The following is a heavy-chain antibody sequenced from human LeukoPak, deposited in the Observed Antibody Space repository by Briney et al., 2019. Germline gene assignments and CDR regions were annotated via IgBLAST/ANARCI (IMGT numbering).Heavy chain of an antibody. CDR1: GFTFSSYE. J-gene: IGHJ6*02. CDR3: ARVGRGYYGMDV. V-gene: IGHV3-48*03. CDR2: ISSSGSTI. D-gene: IGHD3/OR15-3a*01. Sequence: GGSLILSCAASGFTFSSYEMNWVRQAPGKGLKWLSYISSSGSTIYYADSVKGRFTISRDNAKNSLYLQMNSLRAEDTAVYYCARVGRGYYGMDVWGQGTTVTVSS.